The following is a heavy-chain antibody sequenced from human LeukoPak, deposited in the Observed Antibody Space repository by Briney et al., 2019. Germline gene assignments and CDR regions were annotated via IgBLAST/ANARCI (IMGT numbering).Heavy chain of an antibody. CDR1: GFTFSRYD. CDR3: VKDRSGYDYFDF. CDR2: ISSNGGST. Sequence: GGSLRLSCSASGFTFSRYDMHWVRQAPGKGLEYVSAISSNGGSTYYADPVKGRFTISRDNSKNTLYLQMSSLRAEDTAVYYCVKDRSGYDYFDFWGQGTLVTVSS. V-gene: IGHV3-64D*09. J-gene: IGHJ4*02. D-gene: IGHD5-12*01.